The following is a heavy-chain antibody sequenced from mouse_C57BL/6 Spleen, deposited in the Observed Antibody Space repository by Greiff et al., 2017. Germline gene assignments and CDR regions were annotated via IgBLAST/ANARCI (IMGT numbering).Heavy chain of an antibody. J-gene: IGHJ3*01. Sequence: QVQLKESGPGLVQPSQSLSITCTVSGFSLTSYGVHWVRQSPGKGLEWLGVIWSGGSTDYNAAFISRLSISKDNSKSQVFFKMNSLQADDTAIYYCAISTYSNPAWCAYWGQGTLVTVSA. V-gene: IGHV2-2*01. D-gene: IGHD2-5*01. CDR1: GFSLTSYG. CDR2: IWSGGST. CDR3: AISTYSNPAWCAY.